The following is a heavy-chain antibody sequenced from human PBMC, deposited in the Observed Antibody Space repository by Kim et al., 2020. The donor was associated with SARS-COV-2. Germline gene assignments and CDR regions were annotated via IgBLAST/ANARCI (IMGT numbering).Heavy chain of an antibody. J-gene: IGHJ6*02. CDR2: LSYRGNT. D-gene: IGHD1-1*01. V-gene: IGHV4-39*07. CDR1: GASISSGSDY. CDR3: ARDRGLLEPPVYDYYGMDV. Sequence: SETLSLTCTVSGASISSGSDYWGWIRQPPGKGLEWIGSLSYRGNTYYNPSLKSRVTISIDTSKNHFSLKLSSVTAADTAVYYCARDRGLLEPPVYDYYGMDVWGQGTTVTVSS.